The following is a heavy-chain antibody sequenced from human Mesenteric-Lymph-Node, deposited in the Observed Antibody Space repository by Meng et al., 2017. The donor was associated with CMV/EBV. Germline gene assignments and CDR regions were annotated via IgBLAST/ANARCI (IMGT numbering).Heavy chain of an antibody. V-gene: IGHV3-74*01. CDR1: GFTFSSHA. J-gene: IGHJ6*02. D-gene: IGHD6-6*01. CDR2: INSDGSST. Sequence: GESLKISCAASGFTFSSHAMHWVRQAPGKGLVWVSRINSDGSSTSYADSVKGRFTISRDNAKNTLYLQMNSLRAEDTAVYYCARGGLYSSSSGYYYYGMDVWGQGTTVTVSS. CDR3: ARGGLYSSSSGYYYYGMDV.